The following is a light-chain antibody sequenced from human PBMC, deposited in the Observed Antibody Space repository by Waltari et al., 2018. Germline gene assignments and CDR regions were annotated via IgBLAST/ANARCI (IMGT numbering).Light chain of an antibody. Sequence: SYVLTQTPSVSVAPGKTANITCGGNNIGSYTVHWYQQRPGQAPELLIYYDTERPPGIPERFSCSNSGNTATLTLSRVEAGDEADYYCQIWDTNSARKIFGGGTRLTVL. J-gene: IGLJ2*01. CDR1: NIGSYT. V-gene: IGLV3-21*01. CDR2: YDT. CDR3: QIWDTNSARKI.